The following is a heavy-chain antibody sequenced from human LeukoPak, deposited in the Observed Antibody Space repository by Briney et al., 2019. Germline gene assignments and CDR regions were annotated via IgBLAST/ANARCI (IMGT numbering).Heavy chain of an antibody. CDR2: IIGSGGRT. D-gene: IGHD2-2*01. J-gene: IGHJ4*01. Sequence: GSLRLSCAVSGITLSNYGMRWGPQGPGERLEWVAGIIGSGGRTYYADSVKRPFTLSRDNRKNTLYLQMNILRVPSTAVYLWVRLGVVNRVILVWFQKEAYYFGSWG. V-gene: IGHV3-23*01. CDR3: VRLGVVNRVILVWFQKEAYYFGS. CDR1: GITLSNYG.